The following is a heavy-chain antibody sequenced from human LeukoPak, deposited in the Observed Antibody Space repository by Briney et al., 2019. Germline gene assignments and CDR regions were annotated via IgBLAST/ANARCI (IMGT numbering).Heavy chain of an antibody. CDR3: ARFETVAAKPLEY. V-gene: IGHV3-21*01. CDR2: ISRESNYI. J-gene: IGHJ4*02. CDR1: GFTFSDYS. D-gene: IGHD6-19*01. Sequence: GGSLRLSCAASGFTFSDYSMNWVRQAPGMGLEWVSSISRESNYIIYAASVKGRFTISRDNAKNSLYLQMNSLRAEDTAVYYCARFETVAAKPLEYWGQGALVTVSS.